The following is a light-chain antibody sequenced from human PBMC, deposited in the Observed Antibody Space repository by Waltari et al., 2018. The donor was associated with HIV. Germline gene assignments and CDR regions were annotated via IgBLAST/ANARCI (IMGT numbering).Light chain of an antibody. CDR2: GAS. CDR1: QSVSSSY. J-gene: IGKJ2*01. Sequence: EIVLTQSPDTLSLSPGERAPLSCRASQSVSSSYLAWYQQKPGQAPRLLIYGASTRATGIPDRFSGSGSGTDFTLTISRLEPEDFAVYYCQQYGSSLIYTFGQGTKLEIK. V-gene: IGKV3-20*01. CDR3: QQYGSSLIYT.